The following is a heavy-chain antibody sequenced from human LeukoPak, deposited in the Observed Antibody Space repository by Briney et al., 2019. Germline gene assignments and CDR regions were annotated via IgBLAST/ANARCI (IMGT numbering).Heavy chain of an antibody. J-gene: IGHJ6*03. D-gene: IGHD4-17*01. CDR1: GFTFSSYS. CDR2: ISSSSSTI. CDR3: ASVPPSYGTYYYYYYYMDV. Sequence: PGGSLRLSCAASGFTFSSYSMNWVRQAPGKGLEWVSYISSSSSTIYYADSVKVRFPTSKDNAKNSLYLQMNSLRAEDTAVYYCASVPPSYGTYYYYYYYMDVWGKGTTVTASS. V-gene: IGHV3-48*01.